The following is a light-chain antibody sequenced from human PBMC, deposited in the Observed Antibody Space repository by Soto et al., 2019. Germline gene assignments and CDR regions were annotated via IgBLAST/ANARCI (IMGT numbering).Light chain of an antibody. CDR3: QQSYSVPIT. CDR2: DAS. CDR1: QDISNY. J-gene: IGKJ5*01. V-gene: IGKV1-33*01. Sequence: DIQMTQSPSSLSASVRDRVTITCQASQDISNYLNWYQQKPGKAPKLLICDASNLEPGVPSRFSGSGSGTDFTLTIGSLQPEDFATYYCQQSYSVPITFGQGTRLEIK.